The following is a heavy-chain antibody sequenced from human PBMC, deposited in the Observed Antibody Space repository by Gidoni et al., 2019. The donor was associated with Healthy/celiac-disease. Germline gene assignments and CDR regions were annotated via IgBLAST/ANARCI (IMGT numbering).Heavy chain of an antibody. CDR3: AKDSDTAMTSPDY. V-gene: IGHV3-30*18. CDR2: ISYDGSNK. CDR1: GFTFSSYG. Sequence: QVQLVESGGGVVQPGRSLRLSCAASGFTFSSYGMHWVRQAPGKGLEWVAVISYDGSNKYYADSVKGRFTISRDNSKNTLYLQMNSLRAEDTAVYYCAKDSDTAMTSPDYWGQGTLVTVSS. J-gene: IGHJ4*02. D-gene: IGHD5-18*01.